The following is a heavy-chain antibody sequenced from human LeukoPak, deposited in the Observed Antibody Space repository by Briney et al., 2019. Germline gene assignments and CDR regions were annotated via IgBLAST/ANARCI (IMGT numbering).Heavy chain of an antibody. CDR2: IYYSGST. J-gene: IGHJ5*02. CDR1: GGSISSSSYY. D-gene: IGHD3-3*01. CDR3: ARHRGRYYDFWSGPNWFDP. Sequence: SETLSLTCTVSGGSISSSSYYWGCIRQPPGKGLEWIGSIYYSGSTYYNPSLKSRVTISVDTSKNQFSLKLSSVTAADTAVYYCARHRGRYYDFWSGPNWFDPWGQGTLVTVSS. V-gene: IGHV4-39*01.